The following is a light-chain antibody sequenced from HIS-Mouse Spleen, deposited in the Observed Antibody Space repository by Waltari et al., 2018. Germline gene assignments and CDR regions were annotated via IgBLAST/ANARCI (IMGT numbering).Light chain of an antibody. CDR3: SSYTSSSTWV. CDR1: SSDVGGYNY. V-gene: IGLV2-14*03. Sequence: QSALTRPASVSGSPGQSITIPCTGTSSDVGGYNYVSWYQQHPGKAPKLMIYDVSNRPSGVSNRFSGSKSGNTASLTISGLQAEDEADYYCSSYTSSSTWVFGGGTKLTVL. CDR2: DVS. J-gene: IGLJ3*02.